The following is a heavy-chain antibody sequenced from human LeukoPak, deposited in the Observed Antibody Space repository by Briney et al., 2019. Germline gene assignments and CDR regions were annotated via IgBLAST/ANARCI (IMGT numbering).Heavy chain of an antibody. Sequence: KPSETLSLTCTVSGGSISSYYWSWIRQPPGKGLEWIGYIYYSGSTNYNPSLKSRVTISVDTSKNQFSLKLSSVTAADTAVYYCARVEVRSMTLDYWGQGTLVTVSS. D-gene: IGHD1-1*01. V-gene: IGHV4-59*12. CDR1: GGSISSYY. CDR2: IYYSGST. CDR3: ARVEVRSMTLDY. J-gene: IGHJ4*02.